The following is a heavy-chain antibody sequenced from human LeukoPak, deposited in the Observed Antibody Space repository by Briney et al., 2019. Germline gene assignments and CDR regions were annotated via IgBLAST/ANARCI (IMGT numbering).Heavy chain of an antibody. J-gene: IGHJ4*02. D-gene: IGHD6-19*01. CDR2: MDDSGST. V-gene: IGHV4-59*08. CDR3: ARHSSGSGGAFQY. CDR1: GGSISSYY. Sequence: SETLSLTCTVSGGSISSYYWSWIRQPPGKGLEWIGYMDDSGSTNYNPSLTSRVAISEDTSKNQLSLKLGSVTAADTAVYYCARHSSGSGGAFQYWGQGTPVTVSS.